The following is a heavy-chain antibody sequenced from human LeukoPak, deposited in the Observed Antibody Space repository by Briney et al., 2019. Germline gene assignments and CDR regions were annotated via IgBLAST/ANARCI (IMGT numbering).Heavy chain of an antibody. CDR3: ARDEAMWFGELLPYLDY. V-gene: IGHV1-18*01. CDR2: ITAYNGNT. J-gene: IGHJ4*02. CDR1: GYTFTSYG. D-gene: IGHD3-10*01. Sequence: ASVKVSCKASGYTFTSYGISWVRQAPGQGLEWMGWITAYNGNTNYAQKLQGRVTMTTDTSTSTAYMELRSLRSDDTAVYYCARDEAMWFGELLPYLDYWGQGTLVTVSP.